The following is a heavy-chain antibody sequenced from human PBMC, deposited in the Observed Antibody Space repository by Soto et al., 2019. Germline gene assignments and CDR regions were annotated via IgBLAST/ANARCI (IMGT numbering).Heavy chain of an antibody. J-gene: IGHJ1*01. CDR2: IKQDGSET. CDR1: GFTFSRYW. D-gene: IGHD2-21*01. Sequence: EMQLVESGGGLVQPGGSLRLSCAASGFTFSRYWMSWVRQAPGKGLEWVANIKQDGSETNYVDSMKGRFTIYRDNTKNPLYLQMNSLRAEDTAVYYCARRSYSGAGDCWGQGTLVTVSS. V-gene: IGHV3-7*01. CDR3: ARRSYSGAGDC.